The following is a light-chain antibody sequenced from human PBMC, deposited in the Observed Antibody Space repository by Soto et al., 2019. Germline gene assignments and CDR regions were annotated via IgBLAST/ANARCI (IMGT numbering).Light chain of an antibody. CDR3: QQYGSFPYT. J-gene: IGKJ2*01. V-gene: IGKV1-5*03. Sequence: DIQMTQSPSTLSASVGDTVTITCRASQSLSYWLAWYQQKPGQAPKLLIHKASTLESGVPSRFSGSGSGTEFTLTISSLQADDFAIFYCQQYGSFPYTFGQGTKLEIK. CDR1: QSLSYW. CDR2: KAS.